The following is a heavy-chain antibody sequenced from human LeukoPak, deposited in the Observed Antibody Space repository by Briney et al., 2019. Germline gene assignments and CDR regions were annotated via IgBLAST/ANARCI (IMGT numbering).Heavy chain of an antibody. V-gene: IGHV3-21*01. CDR2: ISSSSSYI. J-gene: IGHJ4*02. Sequence: GGSLRLSCAASGFTFSSYSMNWVRQAPGKGLEWVSSISSSSSYIYYADSVKGRFTISRDNAKNSLYLQMNSLRAEDTAVYYCARVPLGSSWLFDYWGQGTLVTVSS. CDR3: ARVPLGSSWLFDY. CDR1: GFTFSSYS. D-gene: IGHD6-13*01.